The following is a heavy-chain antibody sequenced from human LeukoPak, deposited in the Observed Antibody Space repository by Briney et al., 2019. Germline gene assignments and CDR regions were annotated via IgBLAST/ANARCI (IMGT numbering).Heavy chain of an antibody. J-gene: IGHJ4*02. D-gene: IGHD2-21*02. V-gene: IGHV4-4*07. CDR1: GGSINNYF. CDR2: IYTSGST. Sequence: SETLSLTCTVSGGSINNYFWSWVRQPAGEGLEWIGRIYTSGSTNYNPSLRSRVTISVDMSENQFSLKLSSVTAADTAVYYCARDDPARMTATLDYWGQGILVTVSS. CDR3: ARDDPARMTATLDY.